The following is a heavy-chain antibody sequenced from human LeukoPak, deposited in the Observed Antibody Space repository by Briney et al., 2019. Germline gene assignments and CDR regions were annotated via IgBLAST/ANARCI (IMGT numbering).Heavy chain of an antibody. CDR2: IYYSGST. CDR3: ARELAMTAAGNNWFDP. J-gene: IGHJ5*02. CDR1: GGSISSGGYY. Sequence: SQTLSLTCTVSGGSISSGGYYWSWIRRHPGKGLEWIGYIYYSGSTYYNPSLKSRVTISVDTSKNQFSLKLSSVTAADTAVYYCARELAMTAAGNNWFDPWGQGTLVTVSS. V-gene: IGHV4-31*03. D-gene: IGHD6-13*01.